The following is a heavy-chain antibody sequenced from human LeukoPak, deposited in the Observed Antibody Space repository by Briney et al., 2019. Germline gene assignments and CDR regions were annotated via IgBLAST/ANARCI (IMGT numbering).Heavy chain of an antibody. D-gene: IGHD3-3*01. CDR1: GGSISSGDYY. CDR2: IYYSGST. J-gene: IGHJ6*02. CDR3: ARDRYYDFWSGYYTGRWGGSNYGMDV. V-gene: IGHV4-30-4*01. Sequence: PSQTLSLTCTVSGGSISSGDYYWSWIRQPPGKGLEWIGYIYYSGSTYYNPSLKSRVTISVDTSKNQFSLKLSSVAAADTAVYYCARDRYYDFWSGYYTGRWGGSNYGMDVWGQGTTVTVS.